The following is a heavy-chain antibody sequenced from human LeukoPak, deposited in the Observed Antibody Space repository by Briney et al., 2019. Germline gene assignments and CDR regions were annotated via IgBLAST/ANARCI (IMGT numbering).Heavy chain of an antibody. V-gene: IGHV3-11*04. CDR2: ISSSGSTK. D-gene: IGHD3-3*01. Sequence: GGSLRLSCAASGFTFSDYYMSWIRQAPGKGLEWVSYISSSGSTKYYADSVKGRFTISRDNTKNSLYLQMNNLRAEDTAVYYCARVGRFLSRFDPWGQGTLVTVSS. J-gene: IGHJ5*02. CDR3: ARVGRFLSRFDP. CDR1: GFTFSDYY.